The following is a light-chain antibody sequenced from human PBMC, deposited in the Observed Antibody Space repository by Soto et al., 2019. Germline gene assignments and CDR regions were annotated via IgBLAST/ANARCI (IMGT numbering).Light chain of an antibody. CDR3: QQHSNF. CDR1: QSVSRK. V-gene: IGKV3-11*01. Sequence: DIVLTQSPATLSLSPGERATLSCRASQSVSRKLAWYQQIPGQAPRLLIYDASNRATGIPARFSGSGSGTDFTLTXXXXXXXDFAIYYCQQHSNFFGXGXXXEI. J-gene: IGKJ3*01. CDR2: DAS.